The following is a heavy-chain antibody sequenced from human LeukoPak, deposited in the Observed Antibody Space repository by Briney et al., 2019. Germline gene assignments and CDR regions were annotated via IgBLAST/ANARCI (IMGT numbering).Heavy chain of an antibody. Sequence: GGSLRLSCAASGFTFSTYSMNWVRQAPGKGLECVSSISSSNSHIYYADSVKGRFTISRDNAKDSLYLQMNGLRAEDTAVYYCARESSPGRSDFWSAHYYYYYYTDVWGKGATVTVSS. CDR3: ARESSPGRSDFWSAHYYYYYYTDV. V-gene: IGHV3-21*01. CDR1: GFTFSTYS. D-gene: IGHD3-3*01. CDR2: ISSSNSHI. J-gene: IGHJ6*03.